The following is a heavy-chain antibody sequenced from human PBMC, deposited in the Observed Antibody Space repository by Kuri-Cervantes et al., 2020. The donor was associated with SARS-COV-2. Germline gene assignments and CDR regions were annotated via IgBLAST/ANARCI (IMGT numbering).Heavy chain of an antibody. J-gene: IGHJ4*02. CDR3: AKDSGYDLGGGFDY. CDR2: IGTAGDT. V-gene: IGHV3-13*01. CDR1: GFTFSSYD. D-gene: IGHD5-12*01. Sequence: LSLTCAASGFTFSSYDMHWVRQATGKGLEWVSAIGTAGDTYYPGSVKGRFTISRENAKNSLYLQMNSLRAGDTAVYYCAKDSGYDLGGGFDYWGQGTLVTVSS.